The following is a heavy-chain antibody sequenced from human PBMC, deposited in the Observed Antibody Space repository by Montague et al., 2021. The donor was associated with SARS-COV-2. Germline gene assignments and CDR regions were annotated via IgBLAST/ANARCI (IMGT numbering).Heavy chain of an antibody. CDR3: VGDPGDPDTFDF. CDR2: IWNDGSKK. J-gene: IGHJ4*02. V-gene: IGHV3-33*01. D-gene: IGHD7-27*01. Sequence: SLRLSCAASGFTHSKYGVHWVRQAPDKGLEWVASIWNDGSKKHHADSVKGRFTISRDNSNDMLYLQMDSLRADDAGVYYCVGDPGDPDTFDFWGQGTQVTVSS. CDR1: GFTHSKYG.